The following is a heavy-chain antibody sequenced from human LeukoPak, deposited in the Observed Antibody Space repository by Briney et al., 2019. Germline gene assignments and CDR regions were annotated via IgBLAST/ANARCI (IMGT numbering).Heavy chain of an antibody. CDR1: GCSIISGYY. D-gene: IGHD4-17*01. CDR2: GYDIGGT. CDR3: ARMTTVTIDWDR. J-gene: IGHJ4*02. Sequence: PSRPCCVSGCSIISGYYWGWVRQPPGKGLEWIGSGYDIGGTYFNPSLRSRVTILIDIFKNQFSLKMSSVTAADTAIYYCARMTTVTIDWDRWGQGTMVTVSS. V-gene: IGHV4-38-2*01.